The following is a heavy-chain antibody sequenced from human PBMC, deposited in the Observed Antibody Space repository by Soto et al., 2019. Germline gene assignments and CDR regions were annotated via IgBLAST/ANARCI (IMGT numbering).Heavy chain of an antibody. CDR2: ISYDGSNK. J-gene: IGHJ4*02. D-gene: IGHD6-19*01. V-gene: IGHV3-30*03. Sequence: GGSLRLACAGPGFTIRSYRMHWVRQAPGKGLEWVAVISYDGSNKYYANSVNGRFTISRDNSKNTLYLQMNSLRAEDTAVYYYARDEYSSGWYVYWGQGTLVTVSS. CDR1: GFTIRSYR. CDR3: ARDEYSSGWYVY.